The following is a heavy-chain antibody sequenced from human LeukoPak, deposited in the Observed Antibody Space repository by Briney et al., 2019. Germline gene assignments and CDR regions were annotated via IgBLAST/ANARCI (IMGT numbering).Heavy chain of an antibody. CDR3: ATAYKYYYDSSGPDAFDI. Sequence: ASVKVSCKVSGYTLTELSMHWVRQAPGKGLEWMGGFDPEDGETIYAQKFQGRVTMTEDTSTDTAYMELSSLRSEDTAVYYCATAYKYYYDSSGPDAFDIWGQGTMVTVSS. CDR2: FDPEDGET. D-gene: IGHD3-22*01. J-gene: IGHJ3*02. V-gene: IGHV1-24*01. CDR1: GYTLTELS.